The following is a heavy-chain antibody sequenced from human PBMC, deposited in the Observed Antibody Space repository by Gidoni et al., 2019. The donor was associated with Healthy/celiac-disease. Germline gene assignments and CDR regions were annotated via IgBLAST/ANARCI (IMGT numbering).Heavy chain of an antibody. Sequence: EVQLLESGGGLVQPGGSLRLSCAASGFTFSSYAMSWVRQAPGKGLEWVSAISGSGGSTYYADSVKGRFTISRDNSKNTLYLQMNSLRAEDTAVYYCAKAPGASGYYYRNWYFDLWGRGTLVTVSS. D-gene: IGHD3-22*01. V-gene: IGHV3-23*01. CDR1: GFTFSSYA. CDR3: AKAPGASGYYYRNWYFDL. CDR2: ISGSGGST. J-gene: IGHJ2*01.